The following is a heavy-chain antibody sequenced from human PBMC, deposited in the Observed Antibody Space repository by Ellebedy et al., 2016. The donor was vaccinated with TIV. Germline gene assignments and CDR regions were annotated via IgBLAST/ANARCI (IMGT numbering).Heavy chain of an antibody. V-gene: IGHV3-30*03. J-gene: IGHJ6*02. CDR2: ISYDRSEI. CDR1: GFTFDEYV. CDR3: ARFYASYGMDV. D-gene: IGHD2/OR15-2a*01. Sequence: GEFLKISCVASGFTFDEYVMNWVRQAPGKGLEWVAAISYDRSEIYYADSVKGRFTISRDNPKNTLYLQMNSLRAEDTALYYCARFYASYGMDVWGQGTTVTVSS.